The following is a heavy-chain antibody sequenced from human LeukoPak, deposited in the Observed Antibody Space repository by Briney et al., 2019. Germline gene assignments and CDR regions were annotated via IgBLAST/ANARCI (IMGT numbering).Heavy chain of an antibody. J-gene: IGHJ4*02. V-gene: IGHV3-64*01. CDR2: ISSNGGST. Sequence: PGGSLRLSCAASGFTFSGYAMHWVRQAPGKGLEYVSAISSNGGSTYYANSVKGRFTISRDNSKNTMYLQMGSLRAEDMAVYYCARWGSVWDYYDSSGYYFDYWGQGTLVTVSS. CDR3: ARWGSVWDYYDSSGYYFDY. D-gene: IGHD3-22*01. CDR1: GFTFSGYA.